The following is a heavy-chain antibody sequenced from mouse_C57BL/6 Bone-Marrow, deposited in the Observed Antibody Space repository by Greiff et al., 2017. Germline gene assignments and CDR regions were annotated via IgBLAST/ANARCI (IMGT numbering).Heavy chain of an antibody. CDR2: IDPEIGDT. D-gene: IGHD2-3*01. J-gene: IGHJ2*01. CDR3: SSFDGNYFDF. Sequence: EVKLQESGAELVRPGASVKLSFTASGFNIKDDYIHWVKQRPEQGLEWIGWIDPEIGDTEYASKFQGKATITSDTSSNTAYLQLSSLTSEDTAVYYCSSFDGNYFDFWGQGTPLTVAA. V-gene: IGHV14-4*01. CDR1: GFNIKDDY.